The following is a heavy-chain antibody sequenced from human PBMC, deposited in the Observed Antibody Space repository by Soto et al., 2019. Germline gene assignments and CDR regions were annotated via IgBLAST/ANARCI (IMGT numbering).Heavy chain of an antibody. CDR1: VGSISCHY. J-gene: IGHJ5*02. V-gene: IGHV4-59*11. CDR3: ARDVGLQHDTGYYDFWSGKNNWFDP. Sequence: SETLSLTCTVSVGSISCHYWSWILQPPGKGLQYIGYISYSGSTNYNPSLKSRVTISVDTSNNQFSLRLSSVTAADTAVYYCARDVGLQHDTGYYDFWSGKNNWFDPWGQGILVTVSS. CDR2: ISYSGST. D-gene: IGHD3-3*01.